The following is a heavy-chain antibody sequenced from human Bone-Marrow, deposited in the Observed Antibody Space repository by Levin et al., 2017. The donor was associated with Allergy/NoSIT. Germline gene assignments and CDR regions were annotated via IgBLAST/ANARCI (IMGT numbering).Heavy chain of an antibody. CDR3: ARDFGGATDF. D-gene: IGHD3-16*01. J-gene: IGHJ4*02. CDR2: INEDGTTT. V-gene: IGHV3-74*01. CDR1: GFTFSFNW. Sequence: LSLTCVGSGFTFSFNWMHWVRQVPGKGLVWVSRINEDGTTTNYADSVKGRFTISRDNSKNTLYLQMNSLKVEDTAVYYCARDFGGATDFWGQGTLVTVSS.